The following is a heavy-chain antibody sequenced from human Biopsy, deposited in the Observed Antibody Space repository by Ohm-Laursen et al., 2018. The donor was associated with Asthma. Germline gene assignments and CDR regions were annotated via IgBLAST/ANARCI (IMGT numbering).Heavy chain of an antibody. CDR2: HDHEEGGT. V-gene: IGHV1-24*01. Sequence: SVKVSCKISGYSLTDLSMHWVRQAPGQGLEWMGGHDHEEGGTVNAQRFQGRVTITADIFTRTVYMELSGLRFDDTAVYYCARGDSSNWSHYYFDYWGQGTLVTVSS. CDR1: GYSLTDLS. J-gene: IGHJ4*02. CDR3: ARGDSSNWSHYYFDY. D-gene: IGHD3-22*01.